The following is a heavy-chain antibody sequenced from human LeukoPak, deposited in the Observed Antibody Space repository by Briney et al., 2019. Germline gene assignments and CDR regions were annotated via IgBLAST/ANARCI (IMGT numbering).Heavy chain of an antibody. D-gene: IGHD3-22*01. CDR1: GFTLSSDW. Sequence: GGSLRLSCVASGFTLSSDWMSWVRQAPGKGLEWVSAISGSGGSTYYADSVKGRFTISRDNSKNTLYLQMNSLRAEDTAVYYCYIPYYDTSAYKGYWGQGTLVTVSS. CDR3: YIPYYDTSAYKGY. CDR2: ISGSGGST. J-gene: IGHJ4*02. V-gene: IGHV3-23*01.